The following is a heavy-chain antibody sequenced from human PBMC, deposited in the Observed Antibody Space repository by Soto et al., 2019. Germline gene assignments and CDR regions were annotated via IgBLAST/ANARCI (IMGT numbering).Heavy chain of an antibody. CDR2: ISGSGGST. CDR3: AKALRYSRDYYYYYGMDV. Sequence: GESLKISCAASGFTFSSYAMSWVRQAPGKGLEWVSAISGSGGSTYYADSVKGRFTISRDNSKNTLYLQMNSLRAEDTAAYYCAKALRYSRDYYYYYGMDVWGQGTTVTVSS. CDR1: GFTFSSYA. J-gene: IGHJ6*02. D-gene: IGHD6-13*01. V-gene: IGHV3-23*01.